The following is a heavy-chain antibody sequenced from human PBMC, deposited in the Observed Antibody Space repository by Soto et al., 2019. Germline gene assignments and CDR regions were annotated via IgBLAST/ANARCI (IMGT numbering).Heavy chain of an antibody. D-gene: IGHD4-17*01. CDR2: INSDGSST. V-gene: IGHV3-74*01. CDR3: ARDPPPLATTVTTARDAFDI. J-gene: IGHJ3*02. Sequence: PGGSLRLSCAASGFTFSSYWMHWVRQAPGKGLVWVSRINSDGSSTGYADSVKGRFTISRDNAKNTLYLQMNSLRAEDTAVYYCARDPPPLATTVTTARDAFDIWGQGTMVTVSS. CDR1: GFTFSSYW.